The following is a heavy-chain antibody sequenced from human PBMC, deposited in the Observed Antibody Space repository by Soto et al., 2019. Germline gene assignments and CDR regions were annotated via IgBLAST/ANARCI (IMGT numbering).Heavy chain of an antibody. J-gene: IGHJ3*02. CDR1: GFTFDDYV. V-gene: IGHV3-9*01. Sequence: EVQLVESGGTLVQPGRSLRLSCAASGFTFDDYVMHWVRQAPGKGLEWVSGITWNSGTLAYADSVKGRFTISRDNPKNSLCLQMNSLRAEDTALYYCAKAFTMFRGIPDDAFDTWGQGTMVTVSS. CDR2: ITWNSGTL. CDR3: AKAFTMFRGIPDDAFDT. D-gene: IGHD3-10*01.